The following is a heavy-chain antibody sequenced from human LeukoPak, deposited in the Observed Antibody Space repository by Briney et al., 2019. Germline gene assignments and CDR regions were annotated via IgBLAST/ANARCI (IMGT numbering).Heavy chain of an antibody. D-gene: IGHD1-1*01. V-gene: IGHV4-38-2*02. CDR3: ASDGN. CDR1: GYSISSGYY. Sequence: SETLSLTCTVSGYSISSGYYWGWIRQPPGKGLEWIGSIYHSGSTYYTPSLKSRVTISVDTSKNQFSLKLSSVTAADTAVYYCASDGNWGQGTLVTVSS. CDR2: IYHSGST. J-gene: IGHJ4*02.